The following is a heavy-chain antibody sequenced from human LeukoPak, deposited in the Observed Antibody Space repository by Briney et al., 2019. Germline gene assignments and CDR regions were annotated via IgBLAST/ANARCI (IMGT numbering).Heavy chain of an antibody. Sequence: GGSLRLSCTASGFSFSTYAMNWVRQAPGKGLEWVSTISGGGGSTFYADSVRGRFTISRDNSKNTLYLQMNSLRAEDTAVYYCAKGRGWLQFFDYWGQGTLVTVSS. CDR3: AKGRGWLQFFDY. D-gene: IGHD5-24*01. J-gene: IGHJ4*02. V-gene: IGHV3-23*01. CDR2: ISGGGGST. CDR1: GFSFSTYA.